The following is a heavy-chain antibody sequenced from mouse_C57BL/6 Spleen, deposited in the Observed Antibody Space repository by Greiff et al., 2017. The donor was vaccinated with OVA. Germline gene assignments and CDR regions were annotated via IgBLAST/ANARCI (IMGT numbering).Heavy chain of an antibody. D-gene: IGHD1-1*01. V-gene: IGHV1-53*01. CDR1: GYTFTSYW. J-gene: IGHJ1*03. Sequence: QVQLKEPGTELVKPGASVKLSCKASGYTFTSYWMHWVKQRPGQGLEWIGNINPSNGGTNYNEKFKSKATLTVDKSSSTAYMQLSSLTSEDSAVYYCARSSYYYGSSYGYFDVWGTGTTVTVSS. CDR2: INPSNGGT. CDR3: ARSSYYYGSSYGYFDV.